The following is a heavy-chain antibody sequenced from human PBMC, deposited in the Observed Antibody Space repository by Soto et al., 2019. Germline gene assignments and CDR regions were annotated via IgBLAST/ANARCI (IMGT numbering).Heavy chain of an antibody. D-gene: IGHD1-7*01. CDR2: ISNDGNNQ. CDR1: GFTFSASA. V-gene: IGHV3-30*04. CDR3: ARDRVPTTRVASAVLMYFHY. Sequence: PGGSLRLSCTAFGFTFSASAMHWVRQAPGEGLEWVAVISNDGNNQYYADSVKGRFTISRDNSKNTLYLQLNSLRAEDTALYYCARDRVPTTRVASAVLMYFHYWGQGTLVTVSS. J-gene: IGHJ1*01.